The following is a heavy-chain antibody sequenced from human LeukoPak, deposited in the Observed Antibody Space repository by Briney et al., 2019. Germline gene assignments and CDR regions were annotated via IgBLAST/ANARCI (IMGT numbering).Heavy chain of an antibody. CDR3: ARAGGAVDY. CDR2: LYYSGSP. Sequence: SETLSLTCSVSGGSISSYYWSWIRQPTGKGLEWIGYLYYSGSPNYNPSLKSRVTISVDTSKNQLSLKLRSVTAADTAVYYCARAGGAVDYWGQGTLVTVSS. D-gene: IGHD3-10*01. V-gene: IGHV4-59*01. J-gene: IGHJ4*02. CDR1: GGSISSYY.